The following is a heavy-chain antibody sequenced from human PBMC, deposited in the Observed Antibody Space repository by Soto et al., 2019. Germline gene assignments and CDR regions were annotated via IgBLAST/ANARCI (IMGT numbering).Heavy chain of an antibody. CDR1: GGSISSYY. D-gene: IGHD6-13*01. V-gene: IGHV4-59*08. CDR3: ARSSSWYSTVWFDP. CDR2: IYYSGST. J-gene: IGHJ5*02. Sequence: SETLSLTCTVSGGSISSYYWSWIRQPPGKGLEWIGYIYYSGSTNYNPSLKSRVTISVDTSKNQFSLKLSSVTAADTAVYYCARSSSWYSTVWFDPWGQGTLVTVSS.